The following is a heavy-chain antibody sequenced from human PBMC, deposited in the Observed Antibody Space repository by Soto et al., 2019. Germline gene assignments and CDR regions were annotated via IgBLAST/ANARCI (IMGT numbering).Heavy chain of an antibody. CDR1: GFTFSSYA. CDR2: ISGSGGST. J-gene: IGHJ4*02. CDR3: AKIQWELLYYFDY. Sequence: LRLSCAASGFTFSSYAMSWVRQAPGKGLEWVSAISGSGGSTYYADSVKGRFTISRDNSKNTLYLQMNSLRAEDTAVYYCAKIQWELLYYFDYWGQGTLVTVSS. V-gene: IGHV3-23*01. D-gene: IGHD1-26*01.